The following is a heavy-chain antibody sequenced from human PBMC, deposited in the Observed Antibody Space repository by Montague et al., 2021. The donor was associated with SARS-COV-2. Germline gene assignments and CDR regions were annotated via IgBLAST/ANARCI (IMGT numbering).Heavy chain of an antibody. CDR3: ARGTKRVFTYYYDSGGYAGDY. D-gene: IGHD3-22*01. CDR2: INHSGST. CDR1: GGSFSGYY. V-gene: IGHV4-34*01. Sequence: SETLSLTCDVYGGSFSGYYWSWIRQSPGKGLEWIGEINHSGSTKYNPSLKSRVTISVDTSKNQFSLKLSSVTAADTAVYYCARGTKRVFTYYYDSGGYAGDYWGQGTLVTVSS. J-gene: IGHJ4*02.